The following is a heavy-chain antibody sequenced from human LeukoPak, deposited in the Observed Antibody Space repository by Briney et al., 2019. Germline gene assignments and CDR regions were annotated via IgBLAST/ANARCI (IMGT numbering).Heavy chain of an antibody. CDR2: ISSSSSYI. CDR3: ARARLDAFDI. V-gene: IGHV3-21*04. J-gene: IGHJ3*02. CDR1: GFTFSSYC. Sequence: AGGSLRLSCAASGFTFSSYCMNWVRQAPGKGLEWVSSISSSSSYIYYADSVKGRFTISRDNSKNTLYLQMNSLRAEDTAVYYCARARLDAFDIWGQGTMVTVSS.